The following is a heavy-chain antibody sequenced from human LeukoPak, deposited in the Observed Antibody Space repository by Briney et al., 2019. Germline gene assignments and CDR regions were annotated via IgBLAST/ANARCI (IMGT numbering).Heavy chain of an antibody. J-gene: IGHJ4*02. D-gene: IGHD6-13*01. CDR2: IYYSGST. CDR3: ARGGRIAAAGFDY. V-gene: IGHV4-59*01. Sequence: SETLSLNCTVPGYCISSYYGRSIRQPPAKALFWIGYIYYSGSTNYNPSLKSRVTISVDTSKNQFSLKLSSVTAADTAVYYCARGGRIAAAGFDYWGQGTLVTVSS. CDR1: GYCISSYY.